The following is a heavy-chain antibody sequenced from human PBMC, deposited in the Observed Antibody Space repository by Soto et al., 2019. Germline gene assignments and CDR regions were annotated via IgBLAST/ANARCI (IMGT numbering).Heavy chain of an antibody. J-gene: IGHJ6*02. D-gene: IGHD2-15*01. CDR3: ARAGCSGGSCYGNYGMDV. Sequence: QVQLVQSGAEVKKPGASVKVSCKASGYTFTSYGISWVRQAPGQGLEWMGWISAYNGNTNYAQKLQGRVTMTTDTSASTAYMELRSLRSDDTAVYYCARAGCSGGSCYGNYGMDVWGQGTTVTVSS. CDR2: ISAYNGNT. CDR1: GYTFTSYG. V-gene: IGHV1-18*01.